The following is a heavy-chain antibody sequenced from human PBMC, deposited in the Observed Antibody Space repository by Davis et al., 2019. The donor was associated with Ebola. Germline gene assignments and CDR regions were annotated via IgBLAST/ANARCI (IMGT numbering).Heavy chain of an antibody. J-gene: IGHJ6*04. Sequence: MPSETLSLTCTVSGGSISSGDYYWSWIRQPPGKGLEWIGYIYYSGSTYYNPSLKSRVTISVDTSKNQFSLKLSSVTAADTAVYYCARDLPTPYGSGSYFDYYYGMDVWGKGTTVTVSS. CDR1: GGSISSGDYY. CDR2: IYYSGST. D-gene: IGHD3-10*01. V-gene: IGHV4-30-4*01. CDR3: ARDLPTPYGSGSYFDYYYGMDV.